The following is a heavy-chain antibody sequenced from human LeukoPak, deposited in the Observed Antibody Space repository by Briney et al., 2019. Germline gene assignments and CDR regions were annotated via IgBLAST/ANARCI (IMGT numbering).Heavy chain of an antibody. D-gene: IGHD2-15*01. Sequence: GGSLRLSCAASGFTFSTYWMSWVRQAPGKGLELVANIKKDGSEIYYVDSVKGRFTISRDNAKSSLYLQMNSLRAEDTAVYYCASYYCSGGSCSLGDGMGVWGQGATVTVSS. CDR2: IKKDGSEI. V-gene: IGHV3-7*01. CDR1: GFTFSTYW. CDR3: ASYYCSGGSCSLGDGMGV. J-gene: IGHJ6*02.